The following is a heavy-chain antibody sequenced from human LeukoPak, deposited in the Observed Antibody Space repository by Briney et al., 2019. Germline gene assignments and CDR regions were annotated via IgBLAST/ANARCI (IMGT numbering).Heavy chain of an antibody. CDR3: ARDIRWEPGP. CDR1: GFTFSSYE. V-gene: IGHV3-48*03. CDR2: ISSSGNTM. D-gene: IGHD1-26*01. Sequence: PGGPLRLSCAASGFTFSSYEMNWVRQAPGKGLEWVSYISSSGNTMYYADSVKGRFTISRDNAKNSLYLQMNSLRAEDTAIYYCARDIRWEPGPWGQGTLVTVSS. J-gene: IGHJ5*02.